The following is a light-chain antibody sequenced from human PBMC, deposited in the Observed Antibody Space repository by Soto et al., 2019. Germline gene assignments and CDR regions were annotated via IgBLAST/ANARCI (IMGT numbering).Light chain of an antibody. CDR3: QQYNNWPPVT. J-gene: IGKJ3*01. Sequence: ERLLTQSPGTLSLSPGETATLSCRASQSMSSDYVAWYQQKPGQAPRLLIFGASSRATGIPDRFSGSGSGTDFSLTINRLEPEDFAVYFCQQYNNWPPVTFGPGTKVDI. V-gene: IGKV3-20*01. CDR2: GAS. CDR1: QSMSSDY.